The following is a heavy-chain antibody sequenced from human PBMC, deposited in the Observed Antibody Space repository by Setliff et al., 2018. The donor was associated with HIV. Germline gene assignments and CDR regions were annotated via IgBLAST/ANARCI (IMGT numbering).Heavy chain of an antibody. CDR2: IDGRGGTI. D-gene: IGHD3-10*01. V-gene: IGHV3-23*01. CDR3: ARDAIRLAMRGWFDP. J-gene: IGHJ5*02. CDR1: GFIFSKYS. Sequence: PGGSLRLSCVGSGFIFSKYSLTWVRQAPGKGLEWGSIIDGRGGTIYYADSVKGRFTISRDNSKNTLYLQMNSLRVEDTAVYYCARDAIRLAMRGWFDPWGQGTLVTVSS.